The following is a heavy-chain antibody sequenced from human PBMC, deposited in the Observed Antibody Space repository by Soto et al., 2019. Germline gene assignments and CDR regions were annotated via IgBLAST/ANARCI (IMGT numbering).Heavy chain of an antibody. CDR1: GFTFSSYA. J-gene: IGHJ4*02. CDR3: ATGRALARGSGGGSCYGRFER. V-gene: IGHV3-30*04. D-gene: IGHD2-15*01. CDR2: ISYDGSDN. Sequence: PGGSLSLSCAPSGFTFSSYAMHWVRQAPGKGLVWVAVISYDGSDNYYADSVRGRFTISRDHSKNTLDLQMNSLRDEDKAVYYCATGRALARGSGGGSCYGRFERWRQGNLGTVSS.